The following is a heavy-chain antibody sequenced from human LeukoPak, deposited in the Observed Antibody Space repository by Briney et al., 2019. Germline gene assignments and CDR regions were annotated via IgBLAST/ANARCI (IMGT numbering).Heavy chain of an antibody. CDR3: ARVYSGYEIYFDY. Sequence: ASVKVSCKASGYTFTDYYTHWVRQAPGQGLEWMGWINPNSGGTNYAQKFQGRVTMTRDTSISTAYMELSRLRSDDTAVYYCARVYSGYEIYFDYWGQGTLVTVSS. CDR2: INPNSGGT. CDR1: GYTFTDYY. J-gene: IGHJ4*02. D-gene: IGHD5-12*01. V-gene: IGHV1-2*02.